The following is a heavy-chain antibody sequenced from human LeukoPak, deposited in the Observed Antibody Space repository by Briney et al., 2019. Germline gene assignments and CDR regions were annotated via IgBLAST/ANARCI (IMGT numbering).Heavy chain of an antibody. J-gene: IGHJ4*02. V-gene: IGHV3-30*18. CDR1: GFTFSSYG. CDR2: ISYDGSNK. Sequence: GRSLRLSCAASGFTFSSYGMHWVRQAPGKGLEWVAVISYDGSNKYYADSVKGRFTISRGNSKNTLYLQMNSLRAEDTAVYYCAKDFTYDFWSGYFDYWGQGTLVTVSS. CDR3: AKDFTYDFWSGYFDY. D-gene: IGHD3-3*01.